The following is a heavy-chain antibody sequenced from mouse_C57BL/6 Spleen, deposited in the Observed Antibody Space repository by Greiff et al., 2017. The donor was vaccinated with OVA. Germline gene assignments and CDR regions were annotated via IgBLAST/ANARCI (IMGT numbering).Heavy chain of an antibody. CDR1: GYTFTDYE. Sequence: QVQLQQSGAELVRPGASVTLSCKASGYTFTDYEMHWVKQTPVHGLEWIGAIDPETGGTAYNQTFKGKAILTADKSSITAYMELRSLTSEDSAVYYCTSMVKRAIYYAMDYWGKGTSVTVSS. CDR3: TSMVKRAIYYAMDY. D-gene: IGHD2-2*01. V-gene: IGHV1-15*01. J-gene: IGHJ4*01. CDR2: IDPETGGT.